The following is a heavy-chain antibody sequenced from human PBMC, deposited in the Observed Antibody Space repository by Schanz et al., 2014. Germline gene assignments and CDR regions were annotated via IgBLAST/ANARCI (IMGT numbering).Heavy chain of an antibody. CDR3: AREKRRTEVVLDH. Sequence: VQLVESGGGLVKPGGSLRLSCAASGFTFSDFGMHWVRQTPVKGLEWVATIWFDGSKTDYADSVKGRFTISRDNAKNSLYLQMNSLRAEDTAVYYCAREKRRTEVVLDHWGQGTLVTVS. CDR1: GFTFSDFG. J-gene: IGHJ4*02. CDR2: IWFDGSKT. V-gene: IGHV3-33*01.